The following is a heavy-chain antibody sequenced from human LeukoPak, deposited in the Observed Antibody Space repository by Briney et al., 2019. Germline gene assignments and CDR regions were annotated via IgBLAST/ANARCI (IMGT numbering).Heavy chain of an antibody. CDR2: IKHDGSEK. J-gene: IGHJ4*02. CDR3: VRGGAFASFFDY. CDR1: GFTFSSCW. V-gene: IGHV3-7*03. D-gene: IGHD3-3*02. Sequence: GGSLRLSCAPSGFTFSSCWMSWVRQAPGKGLEWVANIKHDGSEKDYVDSVKGRFTISRDNAKNSLYLQMNSLRAEDTAVYYCVRGGAFASFFDYWGQGTLVTVSS.